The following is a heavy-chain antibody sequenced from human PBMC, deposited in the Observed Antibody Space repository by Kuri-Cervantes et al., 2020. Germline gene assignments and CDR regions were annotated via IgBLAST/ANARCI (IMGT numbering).Heavy chain of an antibody. D-gene: IGHD5-18*01. CDR2: IIPIFGTT. J-gene: IGHJ6*03. CDR1: GYIFTDYY. V-gene: IGHV1-69*05. Sequence: SVKVSCKASGYIFTDYYMHWVRQAPGQGLEWTGGIIPIFGTTIYAQNFQGRVTLTTDESTSTAYMELSSLRSEDTAVYYCARTERIHTTYHYMDVWGKGTTVTVSS. CDR3: ARTERIHTTYHYMDV.